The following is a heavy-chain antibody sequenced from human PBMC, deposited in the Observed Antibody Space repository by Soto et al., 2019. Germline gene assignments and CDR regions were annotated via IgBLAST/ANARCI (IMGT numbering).Heavy chain of an antibody. Sequence: QVQLQQWGAGLLKPSETLSLTCAVYGGSFSGYYWSWIRQPPGKGLEWIGEINHSGSTNYNPSLKSRVTISGDTSKNQFSLKLSSVTAADTAVYYWARQMESHCTNGVCYITPFDYWGQGTLVTVSS. V-gene: IGHV4-34*01. CDR3: ARQMESHCTNGVCYITPFDY. D-gene: IGHD2-8*01. CDR2: INHSGST. CDR1: GGSFSGYY. J-gene: IGHJ4*02.